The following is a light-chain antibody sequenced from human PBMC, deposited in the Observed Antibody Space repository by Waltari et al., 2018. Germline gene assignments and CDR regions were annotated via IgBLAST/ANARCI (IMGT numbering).Light chain of an antibody. CDR3: QQYNTYSWLS. Sequence: DIQMTQSPSTLSASVGDRVTITCRASQSISSWLAWYQQKPGKAPKLLIFKASTLKTGVPSRFSGGGSGTEFTLTISSLQPDDFATYYCQQYNTYSWLSFGGGT. CDR1: QSISSW. V-gene: IGKV1-5*03. J-gene: IGKJ4*01. CDR2: KAS.